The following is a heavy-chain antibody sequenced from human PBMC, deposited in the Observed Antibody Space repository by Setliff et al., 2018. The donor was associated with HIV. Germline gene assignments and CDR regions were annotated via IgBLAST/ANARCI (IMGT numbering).Heavy chain of an antibody. CDR2: IRYDGSEK. V-gene: IGHV3-30*02. J-gene: IGHJ5*02. Sequence: PGGSLRLSCEASGFTFSSHGMHWLRQAPGKGLEWVTFIRYDGSEKFYADSVRGRFTISRDNSKNKLYLQMNSLRIEDTAIYYCVKGDNFWTGYSTYFEFDPWGQGTLVPSPQ. D-gene: IGHD3-3*01. CDR1: GFTFSSHG. CDR3: VKGDNFWTGYSTYFEFDP.